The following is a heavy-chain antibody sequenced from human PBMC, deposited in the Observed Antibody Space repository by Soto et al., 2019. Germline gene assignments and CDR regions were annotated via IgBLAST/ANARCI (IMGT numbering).Heavy chain of an antibody. V-gene: IGHV4-34*01. CDR1: GGSFSGYY. CDR2: INHSGST. J-gene: IGHJ4*02. CDR3: ARGRGSGGTLPRTGRRYYFDY. D-gene: IGHD2-15*01. Sequence: SETLSLTCAVYGGSFSGYYWSWIRQPPGKGLEWIGEINHSGSTNYNPSLKSRVTISVDTSKNQFSLKLSSVTAADTAVYYCARGRGSGGTLPRTGRRYYFDYWGQGTLVTVSS.